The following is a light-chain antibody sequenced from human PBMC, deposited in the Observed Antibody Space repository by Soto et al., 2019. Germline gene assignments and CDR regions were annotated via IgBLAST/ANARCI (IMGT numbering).Light chain of an antibody. V-gene: IGLV2-8*01. CDR3: SSYAGSNNFDV. CDR2: EVF. J-gene: IGLJ1*01. Sequence: QSVLTQPRPASGSPGQSVTISCTGTSSDVGGYNYVSWYQQHPGKAPKLMIYEVFKRPSGVPDRFSGSKSGNTASLTVSGLQAEDEADYYCSSYAGSNNFDVFGTGTKVTVL. CDR1: SSDVGGYNY.